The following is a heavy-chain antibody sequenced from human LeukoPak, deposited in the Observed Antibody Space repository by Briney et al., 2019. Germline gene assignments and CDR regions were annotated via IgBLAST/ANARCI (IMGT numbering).Heavy chain of an antibody. Sequence: PSETLSLTCAVYGGSFSGYYWSWIRQPPGKGLEWIGEINHSGSTNYNPSLKSRVTISVDTPKNQFSLKLSSVTAADTAVYYCAREISSGWGEYNWFDPWGQGTLVTVSS. J-gene: IGHJ5*02. CDR3: AREISSGWGEYNWFDP. V-gene: IGHV4-34*01. D-gene: IGHD6-19*01. CDR1: GGSFSGYY. CDR2: INHSGST.